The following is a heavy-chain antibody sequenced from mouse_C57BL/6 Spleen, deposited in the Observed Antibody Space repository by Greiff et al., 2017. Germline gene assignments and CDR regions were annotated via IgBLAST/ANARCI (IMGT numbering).Heavy chain of an antibody. CDR3: ARAGGSYAMDY. CDR2: IHPNSGST. Sequence: QVQLQQPGAELVKPGASVKLSCKASGYTFTSYWMHWVKQRPGQGLEWIGMIHPNSGSTNYNEKFKGKSTLTVDKSSSTAYMQLSSLTSEDSAVYYCARAGGSYAMDYWGQGTSVTVSS. J-gene: IGHJ4*01. CDR1: GYTFTSYW. V-gene: IGHV1-64*01.